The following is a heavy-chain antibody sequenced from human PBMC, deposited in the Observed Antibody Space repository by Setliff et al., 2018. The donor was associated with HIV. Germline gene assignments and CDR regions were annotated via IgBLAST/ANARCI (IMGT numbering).Heavy chain of an antibody. Sequence: KPSETLSLTCSVSGASIRGHYWSWTRQSPGKGLEWIGNIYYSGNTNYNPSFKSRVTISVDTSKNQFSLRVNSVTAADTAVYYCARSLVPSGYYYGRHAFDIWGQGTKVTVSS. D-gene: IGHD3-22*01. CDR1: GASIRGHY. J-gene: IGHJ3*02. CDR2: IYYSGNT. CDR3: ARSLVPSGYYYGRHAFDI. V-gene: IGHV4-59*08.